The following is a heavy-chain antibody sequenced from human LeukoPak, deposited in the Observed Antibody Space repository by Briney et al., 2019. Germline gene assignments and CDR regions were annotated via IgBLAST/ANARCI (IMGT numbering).Heavy chain of an antibody. V-gene: IGHV4-39*07. CDR3: ARDVEAWVAGGGLYYYYYYMDV. J-gene: IGHJ6*03. CDR1: GGSISSSSYY. CDR2: IHYSGST. D-gene: IGHD4-23*01. Sequence: SETLSLTCTVSGGSISSSSYYWGWIRQPPGKGLEWIGTIHYSGSTYYNTSLKSRVTISVDTSKNQFSLKLRSVTAADTAVYYCARDVEAWVAGGGLYYYYYYMDVWGKGTTVTVSS.